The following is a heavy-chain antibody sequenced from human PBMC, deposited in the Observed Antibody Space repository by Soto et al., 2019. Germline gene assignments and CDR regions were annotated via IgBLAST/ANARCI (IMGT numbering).Heavy chain of an antibody. V-gene: IGHV5-51*01. CDR2: IYPGDSDT. CDR3: ARRFLQYAGFDI. CDR1: GYSFTTYW. D-gene: IGHD4-4*01. J-gene: IGHJ3*02. Sequence: GESLKISCKSSGYSFTTYWIGWVRQMPGKGLEWMGIIYPGDSDTRYSPSFQGQVTISADKSISTAYLQWRSLKASDTPMYYCARRFLQYAGFDIWGQGTMVTVSS.